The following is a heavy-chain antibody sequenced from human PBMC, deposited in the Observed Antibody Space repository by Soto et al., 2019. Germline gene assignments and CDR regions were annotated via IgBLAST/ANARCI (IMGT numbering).Heavy chain of an antibody. D-gene: IGHD5-12*01. CDR1: GFTFSSYA. CDR3: AKQIVATIILTQYYYGMDV. CDR2: ISGSGGST. Sequence: PWGSLRLSCAASGFTFSSYAMSWVRQAPGKGIEWVSAISGSGGSTYYADSVKGRFTISRDNSKNTLYLQMNSLRAEDTAVYYCAKQIVATIILTQYYYGMDVWGQGTTVTVSS. V-gene: IGHV3-23*01. J-gene: IGHJ6*02.